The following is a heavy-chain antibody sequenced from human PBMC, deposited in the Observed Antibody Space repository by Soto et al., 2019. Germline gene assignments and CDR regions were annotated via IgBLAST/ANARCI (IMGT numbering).Heavy chain of an antibody. CDR1: GYTFASYG. J-gene: IGHJ4*02. CDR3: ARDSPLDY. V-gene: IGHV1-18*04. CDR2: ISVYDGNT. Sequence: QVQLVQSGAEVKKPGASVKVSCKTSGYTFASYGISWVRQGPGQGLEWMGWISVYDGNTKYAPKLQGRVTITTDRSTSTAYMELRSLRSDDTAVYYCARDSPLDYWGQGTLVTVSS.